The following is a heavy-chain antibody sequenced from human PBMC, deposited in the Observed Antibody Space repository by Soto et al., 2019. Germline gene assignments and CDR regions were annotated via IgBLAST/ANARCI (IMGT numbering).Heavy chain of an antibody. CDR2: IYYSGST. D-gene: IGHD3-22*01. J-gene: IGHJ4*02. Sequence: SETLSLTCTFSGGSISSGDYYWSWIRQPPGKGLEWIGYIYYSGSTYYNPSLKSRVTISVDTSKNQFSLKLSSVTAADTAVYYCAREKAYDSSGYYFDYWGQGTLVTVSS. CDR3: AREKAYDSSGYYFDY. V-gene: IGHV4-30-4*01. CDR1: GGSISSGDYY.